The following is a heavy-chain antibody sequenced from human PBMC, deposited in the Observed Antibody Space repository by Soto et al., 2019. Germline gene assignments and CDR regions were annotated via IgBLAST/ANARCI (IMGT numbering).Heavy chain of an antibody. Sequence: ASVKVSCKASGYTFTSYDINWVRQATGQGLEWMGWMNPNSGNTGYAQKFQGRVTMTRNTSISTAYMELSSLRSEDTAVYYCARWSEYSSPLLLRGGNYYYMDVWGQGTTVTVSS. CDR1: GYTFTSYD. CDR3: ARWSEYSSPLLLRGGNYYYMDV. CDR2: MNPNSGNT. V-gene: IGHV1-8*01. D-gene: IGHD6-6*01. J-gene: IGHJ6*03.